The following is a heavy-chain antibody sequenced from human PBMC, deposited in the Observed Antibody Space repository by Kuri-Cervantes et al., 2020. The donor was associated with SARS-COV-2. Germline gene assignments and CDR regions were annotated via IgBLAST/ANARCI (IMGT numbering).Heavy chain of an antibody. D-gene: IGHD3-9*01. CDR2: ISGSESYK. CDR1: GFTFRTYT. J-gene: IGHJ5*02. Sequence: LSLTCVASGFTFRTYTMNWVRQAPGKALEWVSSISGSESYKYYADSMKGRFTISRDNAKNSLYLQINSLRGEDTAVYYCARLIFPLQGWFDPWGQGTLVTVSS. CDR3: ARLIFPLQGWFDP. V-gene: IGHV3-21*01.